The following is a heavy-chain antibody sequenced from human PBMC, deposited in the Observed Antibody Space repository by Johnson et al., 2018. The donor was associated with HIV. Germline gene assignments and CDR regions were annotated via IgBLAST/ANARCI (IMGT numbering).Heavy chain of an antibody. D-gene: IGHD3-10*01. CDR2: IGTAGDT. CDR3: ARAGRFGELLYWYAFDI. CDR1: GFTFSSYD. Sequence: VQLVESGGGLVQPGGSLRLSCAASGFTFSSYDMHWVRQATGKGLEWVSSIGTAGDTYYPGPVKGRFTLSRENAKNSLYLQMNSLRAGDTAVYYCARAGRFGELLYWYAFDIWGQGTMVTVSS. V-gene: IGHV3-13*01. J-gene: IGHJ3*02.